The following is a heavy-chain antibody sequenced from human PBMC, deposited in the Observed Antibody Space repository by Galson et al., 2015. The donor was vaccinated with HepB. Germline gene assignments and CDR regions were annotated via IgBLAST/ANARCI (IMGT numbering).Heavy chain of an antibody. CDR1: GGTFSSYA. CDR3: ARGIPVLGWFDP. D-gene: IGHD1-1*01. Sequence: SCKASGGTFSSYAISWVRQAPGQGLEWMGGIIPIFGTANYAQKFQGRVTITADESTSTAYMELSSLRSEDTAVYYCARGIPVLGWFDPWGQGTLVTVSS. J-gene: IGHJ5*02. CDR2: IIPIFGTA. V-gene: IGHV1-69*01.